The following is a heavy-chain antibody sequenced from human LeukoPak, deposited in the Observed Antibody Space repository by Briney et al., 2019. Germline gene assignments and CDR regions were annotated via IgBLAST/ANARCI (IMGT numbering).Heavy chain of an antibody. CDR2: ISNNGGYT. CDR1: GFTFSSSA. D-gene: IGHD2-15*01. CDR3: AKQLGYCSGGSCYFPY. J-gene: IGHJ4*02. Sequence: GGSLRLSCAASGFTFSSSAMSWVRQAPGKGLEWVSAISNNGGYTYCADSVQGRFTISRDNSKSTLCLQMNSLRAEDTAVYYCAKQLGYCSGGSCYFPYWGQGTLVTVSS. V-gene: IGHV3-23*01.